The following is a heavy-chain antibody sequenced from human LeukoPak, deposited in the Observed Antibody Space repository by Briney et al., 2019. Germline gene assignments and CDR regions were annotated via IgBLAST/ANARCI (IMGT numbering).Heavy chain of an antibody. J-gene: IGHJ6*03. CDR2: IYYSGST. CDR1: GGSISSSSYY. CDR3: ARSVHVNYVGYFGEDNYYYHMDA. Sequence: SETLSLTCTVSGGSISSSSYYWGWIRQPPGKGLEWIGSIYYSGSTYYNPSLESRVTLSVDTSKNQFSLKLRSVTAADTAVYYCARSVHVNYVGYFGEDNYYYHMDAWGKGTPVTVSS. D-gene: IGHD3-10*01. V-gene: IGHV4-39*07.